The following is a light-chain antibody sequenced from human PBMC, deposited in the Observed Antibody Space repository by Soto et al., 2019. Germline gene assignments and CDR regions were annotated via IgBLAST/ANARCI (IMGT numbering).Light chain of an antibody. CDR3: LHYGSSPNT. J-gene: IGKJ2*01. Sequence: EIVLTQSPGTLSLSPGERATLSCRASQSVSSNYLAWYQHKPGQAPRLLIYGASSRATGIPDRFSGSGSGTDFTLTISRLEPEDFAVYYCLHYGSSPNTFGQGTKLEI. V-gene: IGKV3-20*01. CDR2: GAS. CDR1: QSVSSNY.